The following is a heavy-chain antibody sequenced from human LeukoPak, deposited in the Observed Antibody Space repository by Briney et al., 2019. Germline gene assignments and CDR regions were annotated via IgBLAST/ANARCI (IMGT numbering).Heavy chain of an antibody. CDR2: VSASDGRT. CDR3: VRDKRFPDDVFDI. Sequence: GSLRLSCAASGFTFSSYAMSWVRQAPGKGLEWVSAVSASDGRTYYADSVRGRFTISRDNFKNTLYVQMNSLRAEDTAVYYCVRDKRFPDDVFDIWGQGTMVTVSS. D-gene: IGHD3-10*01. V-gene: IGHV3-23*01. CDR1: GFTFSSYA. J-gene: IGHJ3*02.